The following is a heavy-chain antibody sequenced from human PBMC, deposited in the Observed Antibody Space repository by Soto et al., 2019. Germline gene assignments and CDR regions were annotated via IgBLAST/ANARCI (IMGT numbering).Heavy chain of an antibody. CDR3: ARGGGIAAAGTWWFDS. V-gene: IGHV4-61*01. D-gene: IGHD6-13*01. CDR1: GGSVSSGSYY. CDR2: IYYSGST. Sequence: PSETLSLTCTVSGGSVSSGSYYWSWIRQPPGKGLEWIGYIYYSGSTNYNPSLKSRVTISVDTSKNQFSLKLSSVTAADTAVYYFARGGGIAAAGTWWFDSWGQRTLVTVSS. J-gene: IGHJ5*01.